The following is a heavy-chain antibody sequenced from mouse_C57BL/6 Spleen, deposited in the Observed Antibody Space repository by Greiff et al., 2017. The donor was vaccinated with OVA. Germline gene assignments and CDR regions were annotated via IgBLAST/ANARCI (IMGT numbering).Heavy chain of an antibody. V-gene: IGHV2-2*01. CDR1: GFSLTSYG. Sequence: QVQLKQSGPGLVQPSQSLSITCTVSGFSLTSYGVHWVRQSPGKGLEWLGVIWSGGSTDYNAAFISRLSISKDNSKSQVFFKMNSLQADDTAIYYCARQLGRGYAMDYWGQGTSVTVSS. D-gene: IGHD4-1*02. CDR2: IWSGGST. CDR3: ARQLGRGYAMDY. J-gene: IGHJ4*01.